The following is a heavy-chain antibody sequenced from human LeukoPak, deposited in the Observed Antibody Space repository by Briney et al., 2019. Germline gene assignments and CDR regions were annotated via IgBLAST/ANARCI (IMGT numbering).Heavy chain of an antibody. J-gene: IGHJ4*02. CDR2: IYYGGST. D-gene: IGHD2-21*02. CDR3: ARGLVVTATFDY. Sequence: PSETLSLTCTVSGGSISSYYWSWIRQPPGEGLEWIGYIYYGGSTNYNPSLKSRVTISVDTSKNQFSLKLSSVTAADTAVYYCARGLVVTATFDYWGQGTLVTVSS. CDR1: GGSISSYY. V-gene: IGHV4-59*01.